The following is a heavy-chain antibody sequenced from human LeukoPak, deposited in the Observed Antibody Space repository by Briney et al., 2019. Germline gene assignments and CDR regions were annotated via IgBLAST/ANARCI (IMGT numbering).Heavy chain of an antibody. CDR1: GFTFSRNG. Sequence: GRSLRLSCAVSGFTFSRNGMHWVRQAPGQGLEWVAVISYDGSNKYYADSVKGRFTISRDNSKDTLYLQMNGLRAEDTAVYYCARRPYYSGMDVWGQGTTVTVSS. CDR3: ARRPYYSGMDV. CDR2: ISYDGSNK. J-gene: IGHJ6*02. V-gene: IGHV3-30*03.